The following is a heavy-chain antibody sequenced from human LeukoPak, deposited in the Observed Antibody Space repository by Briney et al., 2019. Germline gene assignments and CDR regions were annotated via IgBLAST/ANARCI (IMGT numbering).Heavy chain of an antibody. J-gene: IGHJ4*02. CDR3: ARRYCSGGSCYSALNY. Sequence: PSETLSLTCTVSGDSISSYYWSWIRQPPGKGLEWIGYIYYGGSTNYNPSLKSRVAISVDTSNNQFSLKLSSVTAADTAVYYCARRYCSGGSCYSALNYWGQGTLVTVSS. V-gene: IGHV4-59*08. CDR2: IYYGGST. D-gene: IGHD2-15*01. CDR1: GDSISSYY.